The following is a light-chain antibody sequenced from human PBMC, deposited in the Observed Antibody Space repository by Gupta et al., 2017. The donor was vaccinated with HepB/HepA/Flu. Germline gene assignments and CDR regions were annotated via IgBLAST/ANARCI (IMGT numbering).Light chain of an antibody. Sequence: SYELTQPPSVSVSPGQTVSITCSGDKLGDKYACWYQQKAGQSPVLVIYQDSKRSSGIPERFSGSNSGNTATLTISGTQAMDEADYYCQAWDSSTVVFGGGTKLTGL. V-gene: IGLV3-1*01. CDR3: QAWDSSTVV. CDR2: QDS. J-gene: IGLJ2*01. CDR1: KLGDKY.